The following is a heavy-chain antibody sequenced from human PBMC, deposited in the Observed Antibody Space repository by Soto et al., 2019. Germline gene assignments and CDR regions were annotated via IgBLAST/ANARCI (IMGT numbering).Heavy chain of an antibody. Sequence: GASVKVSCKASGGTFSSYAISWVRQAPGQGLEWMGGIIPIFGTANYAQKFQGRVTITADESTSTAYMELSSLRSEDTAVYYCARDPSITIFGVVIPDYYYYYGMDVWGQGTTV. V-gene: IGHV1-69*13. CDR2: IIPIFGTA. J-gene: IGHJ6*02. CDR3: ARDPSITIFGVVIPDYYYYYGMDV. CDR1: GGTFSSYA. D-gene: IGHD3-3*01.